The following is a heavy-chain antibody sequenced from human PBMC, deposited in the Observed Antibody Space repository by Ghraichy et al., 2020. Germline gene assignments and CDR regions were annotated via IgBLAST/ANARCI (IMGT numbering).Heavy chain of an antibody. J-gene: IGHJ5*02. V-gene: IGHV3-48*01. Sequence: GGSLRLSCAASGFTFSSYSMNWVRQAPGKGLEWVSYISSSSSTIYYADSVKGRFTISRDNAKNSLYLQMNSLRAEDTAVYYCARGQPHSSSGLGWFDPWGQGTLVTVSS. CDR3: ARGQPHSSSGLGWFDP. D-gene: IGHD6-6*01. CDR2: ISSSSSTI. CDR1: GFTFSSYS.